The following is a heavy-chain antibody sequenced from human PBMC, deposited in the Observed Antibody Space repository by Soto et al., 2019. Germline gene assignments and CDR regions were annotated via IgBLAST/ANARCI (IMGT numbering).Heavy chain of an antibody. V-gene: IGHV1-69*13. D-gene: IGHD6-6*01. CDR2: IIPIFGTA. Sequence: SVKVSCKASGGTFSSYAISWVRQAPGQGLEWMGGIIPIFGTANYAQKFQGRVTITADESTSTAYMELSSLRSEDTAVYYCARCDYNFRPRDYWGQGTLVTGSS. CDR3: ARCDYNFRPRDY. J-gene: IGHJ4*02. CDR1: GGTFSSYA.